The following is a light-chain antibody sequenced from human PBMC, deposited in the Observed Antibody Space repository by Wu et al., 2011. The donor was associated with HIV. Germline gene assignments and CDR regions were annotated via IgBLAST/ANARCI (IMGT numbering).Light chain of an antibody. V-gene: IGKV3-20*01. CDR2: GAS. CDR3: QYYGSSPYT. Sequence: EIVLTQSPGTLSFSPGERATLSCRASQSVSSSYLAWYQQKAGQAPRLLIHGASSRATGIPDRFSGSGSGTDFTLTISRLEPEDFAVYYCQYYGSSPYTFGQGTKLEIK. J-gene: IGKJ2*01. CDR1: QSVSSSY.